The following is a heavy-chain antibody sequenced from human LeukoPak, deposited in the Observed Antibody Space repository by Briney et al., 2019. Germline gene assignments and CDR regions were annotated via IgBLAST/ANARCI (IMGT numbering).Heavy chain of an antibody. Sequence: GGSLRLSCAVSGFTFSSSAMSWVRQAPGKGLEWVSGISARGDNSYYADAVKGRFTISRDNSKNTLYLQMNSLRAEDTAVYYCAKRGVNNPCDYWGQGTLVTVSS. D-gene: IGHD1/OR15-1a*01. CDR3: AKRGVNNPCDY. V-gene: IGHV3-23*01. J-gene: IGHJ4*02. CDR2: ISARGDNS. CDR1: GFTFSSSA.